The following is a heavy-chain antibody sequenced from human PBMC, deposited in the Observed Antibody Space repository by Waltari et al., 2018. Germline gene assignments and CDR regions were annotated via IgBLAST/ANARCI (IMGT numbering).Heavy chain of an antibody. J-gene: IGHJ4*02. CDR1: GLTLANTG. Sequence: EIQLVESGGGLLEPGGSLRLSCAASGLTLANTGMSWVRQAPGKGLEWVCRIRSKTDGGTIDYGAPVKGRFTISRDDSKNIVYLQLERLKSEDSGVYYCTIPSGTYDDYWGQGTLVTVSS. CDR3: TIPSGTYDDY. V-gene: IGHV3-15*01. CDR2: IRSKTDGGTI. D-gene: IGHD1-26*01.